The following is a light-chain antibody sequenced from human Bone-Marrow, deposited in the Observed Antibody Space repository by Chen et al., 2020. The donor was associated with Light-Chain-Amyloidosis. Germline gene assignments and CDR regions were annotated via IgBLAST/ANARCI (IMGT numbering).Light chain of an antibody. V-gene: IGKV1-5*03. Sequence: DIQMTQSPSTLSAFVGDRVTITCRASQSINSRLAWYQQKPVKAPELLIYAASTLASGVPSRFSGSGSGTEFTLTISSLQPDDFATYYCQQYNDYPVTFGLVTKLEIK. CDR3: QQYNDYPVT. J-gene: IGKJ2*01. CDR2: AAS. CDR1: QSINSR.